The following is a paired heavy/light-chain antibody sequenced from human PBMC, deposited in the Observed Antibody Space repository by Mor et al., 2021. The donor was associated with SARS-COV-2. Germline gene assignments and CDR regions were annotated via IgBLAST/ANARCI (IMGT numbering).Heavy chain of an antibody. CDR1: GYTFTGYY. Sequence: QVQLVQSGAEVKKPGASVKVSCKASGYTFTGYYMHWVRQAPGQGLEWMGWINPNSGGTNYAQKFQGWVTMTRDTSISTAYMELSRLRSDDTAVYYCARGDIVVVVAATRGLSYYGMDVWGQGTTVTVSS. V-gene: IGHV1-2*04. D-gene: IGHD2-15*01. CDR2: INPNSGGT. J-gene: IGHJ6*02. CDR3: ARGDIVVVVAATRGLSYYGMDV.
Light chain of an antibody. CDR3: SSYTSSRQV. J-gene: IGLJ1*01. CDR1: SSDVGGYNY. CDR2: EVS. Sequence: QSALTQPASVSGSPGQSITISCTGTSSDVGGYNYVSWYQQHPGKAPKLMIYEVSNRPSGVPDRFSGSKSGNTASLTISGLQAEDEADYYCSSYTSSRQVFGTGTKVTVL. V-gene: IGLV2-14*01.